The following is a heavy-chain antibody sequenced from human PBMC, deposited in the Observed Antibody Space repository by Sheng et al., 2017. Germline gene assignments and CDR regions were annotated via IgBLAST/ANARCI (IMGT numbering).Heavy chain of an antibody. CDR1: GGSFSGYY. D-gene: IGHD6-13*01. CDR2: INHSGST. Sequence: QVQLQQWGAGLLKPSETLSLTCAVYGGSFSGYYWSWIRQPPGKGLEWIGEINHSGSTNYNPSLKSRVTISVDTSKNQFSLKLSSVTAADTAVYYCARGGSYSSSWYGPYFDYWGQGTLVTVSS. V-gene: IGHV4-34*01. CDR3: ARGGSYSSSWYGPYFDY. J-gene: IGHJ4*02.